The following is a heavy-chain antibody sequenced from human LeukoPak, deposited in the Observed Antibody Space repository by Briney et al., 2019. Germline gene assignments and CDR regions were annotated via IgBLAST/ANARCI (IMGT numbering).Heavy chain of an antibody. J-gene: IGHJ4*02. CDR3: ARWGRIGLY. CDR2: INHSGST. D-gene: IGHD3-16*01. CDR1: GGSFSGYY. V-gene: IGHV4-34*09. Sequence: PSETLSLTCAVYGGSFSGYYWSWIRQPPGKGLEWIGEINHSGSTYYNPSLKSRVTISVDTSKNQFSLKLSSVTAADTAVYYCARWGRIGLYWGQGTLVTVSS.